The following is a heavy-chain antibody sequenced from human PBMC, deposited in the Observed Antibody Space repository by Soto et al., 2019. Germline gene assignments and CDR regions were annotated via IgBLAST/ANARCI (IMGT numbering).Heavy chain of an antibody. D-gene: IGHD5-12*01. CDR3: ARDAGYNYPRSACDI. Sequence: QVQLQESGPGLVKPSGTLSLTCAVSGGSISSSNWWSWVRQPPGKGLEWIGEIYHSGSTNYNPSLKSRFTISVDKSKNQFSLKLSSVSAADTAVYYCARDAGYNYPRSACDIWGQGTMVTVSS. CDR1: GGSISSSNW. CDR2: IYHSGST. J-gene: IGHJ3*02. V-gene: IGHV4-4*02.